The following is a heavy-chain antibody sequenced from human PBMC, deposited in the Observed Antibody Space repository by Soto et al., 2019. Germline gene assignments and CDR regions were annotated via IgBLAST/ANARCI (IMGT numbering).Heavy chain of an antibody. J-gene: IGHJ5*02. V-gene: IGHV1-69*06. CDR1: GGTFSSYA. CDR2: IIPIFGTA. D-gene: IGHD6-13*01. CDR3: ARVSGHSSWEYNWFDP. Sequence: QVQLVQSGAEVKKPGSSVKVSCKASGGTFSSYAISWVRQAPGQGLEWMGGIIPIFGTANYAQKFQGRVPITADKSTSTAYMELSSLRSEDTAVYYCARVSGHSSWEYNWFDPWGQGTLVTVSS.